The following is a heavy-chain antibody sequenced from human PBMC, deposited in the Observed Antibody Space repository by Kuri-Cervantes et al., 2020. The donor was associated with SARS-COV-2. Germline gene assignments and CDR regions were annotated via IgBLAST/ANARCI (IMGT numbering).Heavy chain of an antibody. CDR3: TRGWRESTY. CDR2: IKSKTDGGTT. D-gene: IGHD3-10*01. J-gene: IGHJ4*02. V-gene: IGHV3-15*01. CDR1: GFTFSVYW. Sequence: GESLKISCAASGFTFSVYWMSWVRQAPGKGLEWVGRIKSKTDGGTTDYAAPVKGRFTISRDDSKNTLYLQMSSLRADDTAVYYCTRGWRESTYWGQGTLVNVSS.